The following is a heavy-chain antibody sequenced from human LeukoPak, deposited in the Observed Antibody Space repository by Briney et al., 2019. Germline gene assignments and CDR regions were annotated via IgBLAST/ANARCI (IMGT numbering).Heavy chain of an antibody. D-gene: IGHD3-22*01. J-gene: IGHJ4*02. CDR2: IQYDGSRK. V-gene: IGHV3-30*02. Sequence: GGSLRLSCATSGFTFSTSDMHWVRQAPGKGLEWVSFIQYDGSRKNYVDSVKGRFTISRNNAKNSLYLQMSSLRAEDTAVYYCARAYYYDSSGYVYYFEYWGQGTLLTVSS. CDR1: GFTFSTSD. CDR3: ARAYYYDSSGYVYYFEY.